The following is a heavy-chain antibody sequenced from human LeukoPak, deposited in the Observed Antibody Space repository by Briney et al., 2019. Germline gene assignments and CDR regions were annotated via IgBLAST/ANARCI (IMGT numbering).Heavy chain of an antibody. CDR1: GASISDYY. D-gene: IGHD1-14*01. CDR3: ARTGRRGYFDF. J-gene: IGHJ2*01. V-gene: IGHV4-4*09. CDR2: LLFRGTA. Sequence: SETLSLTCNVSGASISDYYWSWVRQSPEKGLEWIASLLFRGTAHYNPPLRSRVAISDDTSNNQFFLRLTSVTTTDTAVYYCARTGRRGYFDFWGRGTLVTVSS.